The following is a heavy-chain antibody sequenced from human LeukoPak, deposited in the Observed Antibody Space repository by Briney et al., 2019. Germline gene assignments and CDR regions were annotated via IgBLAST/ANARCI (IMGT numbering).Heavy chain of an antibody. J-gene: IGHJ4*02. Sequence: SETLSLTCTASGGSISSYYWSWIRQPPGKGLEWIGYIYYSGSTNYNPSLKSRVTISVDTSKNQFSLKLSSVTAADTAVYYCARSGSTAHDYWGQGTLVTVSS. CDR1: GGSISSYY. CDR2: IYYSGST. V-gene: IGHV4-59*01. D-gene: IGHD1-26*01. CDR3: ARSGSTAHDY.